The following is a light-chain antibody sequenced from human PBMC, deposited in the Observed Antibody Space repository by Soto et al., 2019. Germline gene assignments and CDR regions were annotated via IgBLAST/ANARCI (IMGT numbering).Light chain of an antibody. J-gene: IGKJ2*02. V-gene: IGKV3-11*01. CDR1: QSVSSS. CDR3: QQRSNWPPWT. CDR2: DAS. Sequence: IVLTQSPATLSLSPGERATLSCRASQSVSSSLAWYQQKPGQAPRLLIYDASNRATGVPARFSGSGSGTDFTLTISSLEPEDFAVYYCQQRSNWPPWTFGQGTKLE.